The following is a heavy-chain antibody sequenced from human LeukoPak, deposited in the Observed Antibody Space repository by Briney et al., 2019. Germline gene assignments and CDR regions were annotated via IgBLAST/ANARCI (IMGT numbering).Heavy chain of an antibody. CDR1: GFTFGDYA. Sequence: GGSLRLSCTASGFTFGDYAMSWLRQAPGKGLEWVGFIRSKAYGGTTEYAASVKGRFTISRDDSKSIAYLQMNSLKTEDTAVYYCTRDFYWVRYCSSTSCLFDYWGQGTLVTVSS. CDR2: IRSKAYGGTT. CDR3: TRDFYWVRYCSSTSCLFDY. J-gene: IGHJ4*02. D-gene: IGHD2-2*01. V-gene: IGHV3-49*03.